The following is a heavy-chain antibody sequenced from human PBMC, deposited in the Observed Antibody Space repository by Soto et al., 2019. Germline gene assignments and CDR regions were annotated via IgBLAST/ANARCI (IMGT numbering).Heavy chain of an antibody. CDR3: AAASYYDSSGYYAYYYYGMDV. CDR1: GYTFTGYY. D-gene: IGHD3-22*01. CDR2: IIASSGNT. J-gene: IGHJ6*02. V-gene: IGHV1-2*02. Sequence: ASVKVSCKASGYTFTGYYMHWVRQAPGQGLEWMGWIIASSGNTNYAQKFQERVTITRDMSTSTAYMELSSLRSEDTAVYYCAAASYYDSSGYYAYYYYGMDVWGQGTTVTVSS.